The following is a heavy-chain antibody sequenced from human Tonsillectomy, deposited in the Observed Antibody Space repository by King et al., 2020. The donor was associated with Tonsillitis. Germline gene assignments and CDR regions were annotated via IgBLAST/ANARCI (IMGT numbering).Heavy chain of an antibody. J-gene: IGHJ4*02. CDR2: ISYDGSNK. CDR3: ARESLASEDSSSWYEPFDY. D-gene: IGHD6-13*01. CDR1: GFTFSSYP. V-gene: IGHV3-30*14. Sequence: QLVQSGGGVVQPGRFLRLSCAASGFTFSSYPMHWVRQAPGKGLEWVAVISYDGSNKYYADSVKGRFTISRDNSKNTLFLQMSSLRAEDTAVYYCARESLASEDSSSWYEPFDYWGQGTLVRVSS.